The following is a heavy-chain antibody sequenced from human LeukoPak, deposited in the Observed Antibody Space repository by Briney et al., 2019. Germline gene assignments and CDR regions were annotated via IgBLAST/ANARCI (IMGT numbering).Heavy chain of an antibody. Sequence: GGSLRLSCAASGFTFSHYAMHWVRQAPGKGLEWVAVISYDGSHPYSADSVKGRLTISRDNSRHTLFLQMNSLRLEDTAVYYCARARNGTLKYWGQGTLVIVSS. V-gene: IGHV3-30*01. CDR1: GFTFSHYA. CDR3: ARARNGTLKY. D-gene: IGHD1-26*01. J-gene: IGHJ4*02. CDR2: ISYDGSHP.